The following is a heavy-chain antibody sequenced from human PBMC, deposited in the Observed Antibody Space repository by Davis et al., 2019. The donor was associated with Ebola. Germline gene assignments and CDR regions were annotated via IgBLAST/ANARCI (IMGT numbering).Heavy chain of an antibody. J-gene: IGHJ4*02. CDR3: ARHGSRDGYSSPFSFDY. CDR2: INHSGST. CDR1: GGSFSGYY. D-gene: IGHD5-24*01. Sequence: SETLSLTCAVYGGSFSGYYWSWIRQPPGKGLEWIGEINHSGSTNYNPSLESRVTISVDTSKNQFSLKLSSITAADTAVYYCARHGSRDGYSSPFSFDYWGQGTLVAVSS. V-gene: IGHV4-34*01.